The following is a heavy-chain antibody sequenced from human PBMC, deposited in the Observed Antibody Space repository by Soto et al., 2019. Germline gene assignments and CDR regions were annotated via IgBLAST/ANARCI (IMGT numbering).Heavy chain of an antibody. D-gene: IGHD3-9*01. Sequence: GGSLRLSCTASGFTFSSYWMHWVRQAPGKGLVWVSRINSDGSSTSYADSVKGRFTISRDNAKNTLYLQMNSLRAEDTAVYYCARDSPDILMGYWGQGTLVTVSS. CDR3: ARDSPDILMGY. V-gene: IGHV3-74*01. CDR2: INSDGSST. J-gene: IGHJ4*02. CDR1: GFTFSSYW.